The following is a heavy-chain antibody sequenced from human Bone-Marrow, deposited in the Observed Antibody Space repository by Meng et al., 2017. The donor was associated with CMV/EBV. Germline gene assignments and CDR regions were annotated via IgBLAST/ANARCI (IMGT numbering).Heavy chain of an antibody. D-gene: IGHD6-13*01. CDR2: ISWNSGSI. J-gene: IGHJ4*02. CDR3: ARGWYSSSWFLDY. V-gene: IGHV3-9*03. CDR1: GFTFDDYA. Sequence: SLKISCAASGFTFDDYAMHWVRQAPGKGLEWVSGISWNSGSIGYADSVKGRFTISRDNAKNSLYLQMNSLRAEDMALYYCARGWYSSSWFLDYWGQGTLVNVSS.